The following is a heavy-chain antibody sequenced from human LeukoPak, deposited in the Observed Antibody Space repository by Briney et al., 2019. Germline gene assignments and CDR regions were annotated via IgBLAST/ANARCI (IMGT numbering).Heavy chain of an antibody. Sequence: ASVKVSCKASGYTFTSYDINWVRQATGQGLEWMGWMNPNSGNTGYAQKFQGRVTMTRNTSISTAYMELSSLRSEDTAVYYCAGGLQAAAGTIDYWGQGTLVTVSS. J-gene: IGHJ4*02. CDR2: MNPNSGNT. CDR3: AGGLQAAAGTIDY. D-gene: IGHD6-13*01. CDR1: GYTFTSYD. V-gene: IGHV1-8*01.